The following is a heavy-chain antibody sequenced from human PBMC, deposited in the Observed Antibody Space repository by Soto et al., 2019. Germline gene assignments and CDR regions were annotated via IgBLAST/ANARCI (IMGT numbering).Heavy chain of an antibody. D-gene: IGHD6-6*01. CDR2: IWYDGSNK. CDR3: ARTYSSSSIHYYYGMDV. Sequence: HPGGSLRLSCAASGFAFSSYGMHWVRQAPGKGLEWVAVIWYDGSNKYYADSVKGRFTISRDNSKNTLYLQMSSLRAEDTAVYYCARTYSSSSIHYYYGMDVWGQGTTVTVSS. V-gene: IGHV3-33*01. CDR1: GFAFSSYG. J-gene: IGHJ6*02.